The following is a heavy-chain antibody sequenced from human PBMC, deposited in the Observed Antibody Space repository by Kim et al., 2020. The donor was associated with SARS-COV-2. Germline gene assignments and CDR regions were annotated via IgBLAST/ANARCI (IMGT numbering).Heavy chain of an antibody. CDR3: ARSPANAPGSY. V-gene: IGHV7-4-1*02. J-gene: IGHJ4*02. Sequence: ASVKVSCKTSGYTFTSYAMNWVRQVPGQGLEWMGWIDTNTGNPTYARGFTGRFVFSLDTSVSTAYLEISSLKAEDTAAYYCARSPANAPGSYWGQGTLVT. D-gene: IGHD2-2*01. CDR2: IDTNTGNP. CDR1: GYTFTSYA.